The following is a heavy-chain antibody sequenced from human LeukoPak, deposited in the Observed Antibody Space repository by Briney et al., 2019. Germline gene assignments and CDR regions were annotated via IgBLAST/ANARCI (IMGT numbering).Heavy chain of an antibody. J-gene: IGHJ6*02. CDR1: GFTFSSNE. CDR3: ARDGDYSRHYGMDV. D-gene: IGHD4-11*01. V-gene: IGHV3-48*03. Sequence: AGSLCLSCAASGFTFSSNEMNWVGHAPAKGLLGGSDISCSSRSIYYEESVKGRFTISRDKAKTSLYLQMNSLRAEDTAVYYCARDGDYSRHYGMDVWGQGTTVTVSS. CDR2: ISCSSRSI.